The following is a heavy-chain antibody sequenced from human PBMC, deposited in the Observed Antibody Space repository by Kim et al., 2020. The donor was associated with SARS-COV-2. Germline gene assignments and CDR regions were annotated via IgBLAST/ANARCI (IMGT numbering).Heavy chain of an antibody. CDR2: INTNTGNP. CDR1: GYTFTSYT. J-gene: IGHJ6*02. V-gene: IGHV7-4-1*02. CDR3: ARGRGVRGRVYYYFGLDV. D-gene: IGHD3-10*01. Sequence: ASVKVSCKASGYTFTSYTLNWVRQAPGQGLEWMGWINTNTGNPTYAQDFAGRFVFSLDTSVSTAYLQINSLKPADTAVYYCARGRGVRGRVYYYFGLDVWGQGTTVTVS.